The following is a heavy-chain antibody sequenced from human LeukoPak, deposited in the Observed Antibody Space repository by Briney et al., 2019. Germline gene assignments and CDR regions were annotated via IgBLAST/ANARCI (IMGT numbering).Heavy chain of an antibody. V-gene: IGHV4-4*02. D-gene: IGHD2-21*02. CDR3: AGAYCGGDCYSGRAFDI. CDR2: VYHSGST. J-gene: IGHJ3*02. Sequence: ASETLSLTCAVSGGSISSSYWWSWVRQPPGKGLEWIGEVYHSGSTNYYPSLKSRVTISIEKSKNQFSLKLSSVTAADTAVYYCAGAYCGGDCYSGRAFDIWGQGTMVTVSS. CDR1: GGSISSSYW.